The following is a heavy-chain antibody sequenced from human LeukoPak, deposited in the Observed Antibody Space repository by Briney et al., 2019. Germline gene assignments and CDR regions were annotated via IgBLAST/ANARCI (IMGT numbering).Heavy chain of an antibody. Sequence: GGSLRLSCVASGFTFNTYWIHWVRQGPGKGLVWVSLISADGTTATYADSVQGRFTVSRDNAKNTLYLQMNSLRAEDTAVYYCARGGYTYGPAALGALDIWGPGTMVPVSS. V-gene: IGHV3-74*01. CDR2: ISADGTTA. D-gene: IGHD5-18*01. J-gene: IGHJ3*02. CDR1: GFTFNTYW. CDR3: ARGGYTYGPAALGALDI.